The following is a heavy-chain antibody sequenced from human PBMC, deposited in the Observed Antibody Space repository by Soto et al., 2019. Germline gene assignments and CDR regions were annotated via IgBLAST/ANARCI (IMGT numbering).Heavy chain of an antibody. D-gene: IGHD1-1*01. V-gene: IGHV5-51*01. CDR2: IYPGDSDT. CDR3: ARHLPAATGSAFDY. Sequence: GESLKISCKGSGDSFTSYWIGWVRQMPGKGLEWMGIIYPGDSDTIYSPSFQGQVSISADKSNTTAYLQWSSLKASDTAMYYCARHLPAATGSAFDYWGQGTLVTVSS. CDR1: GDSFTSYW. J-gene: IGHJ4*02.